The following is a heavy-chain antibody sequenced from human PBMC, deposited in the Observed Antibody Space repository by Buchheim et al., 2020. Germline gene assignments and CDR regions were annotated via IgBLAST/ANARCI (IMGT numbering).Heavy chain of an antibody. Sequence: EVQLVESGGGLVQPGGSLRLSCAASGFTFSSYSMNWVRQAPGRGLEWISYISSSTSTIYYADSVKGRFTISRDNAQSSLDLQMNSLRVEDTAVYYCARNVISRAVFDYWGQGTL. D-gene: IGHD2-21*01. CDR3: ARNVISRAVFDY. V-gene: IGHV3-48*01. CDR2: ISSSTSTI. CDR1: GFTFSSYS. J-gene: IGHJ4*02.